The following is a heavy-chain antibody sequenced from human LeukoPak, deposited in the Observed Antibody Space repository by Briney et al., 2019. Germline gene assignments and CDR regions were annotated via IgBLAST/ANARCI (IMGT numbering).Heavy chain of an antibody. J-gene: IGHJ4*02. CDR3: AKAVTHCKSSGCYADY. CDR1: GFTFSSYG. V-gene: IGHV3-30*18. CDR2: ILYDGSTK. D-gene: IGHD2/OR15-2a*01. Sequence: GGSLRLSCAASGFTFSSYGMHWVRQAPGKGLEWVAAILYDGSTKYYADSVKGRFTISRDNSKNTLYLQMNSLRDEDTAVYSCAKAVTHCKSSGCYADYWGQGTLVTVSS.